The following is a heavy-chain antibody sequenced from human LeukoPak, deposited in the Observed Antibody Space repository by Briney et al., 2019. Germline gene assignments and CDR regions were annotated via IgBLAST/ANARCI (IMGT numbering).Heavy chain of an antibody. CDR2: VYQSGTT. D-gene: IGHD5-18*01. CDR3: ARHKKVVDVDTFNWFDP. CDR1: GGSFSGYY. Sequence: SETLSLTCAVYGGSFSGYYWSWIRQPPGKGLEWIGTVYQSGTTYSSPSLKSRVTMSVDRSKNQFSLDLRSVSAADTAVYYCARHKKVVDVDTFNWFDPWGQGTLVTVSS. V-gene: IGHV4-34*01. J-gene: IGHJ5*02.